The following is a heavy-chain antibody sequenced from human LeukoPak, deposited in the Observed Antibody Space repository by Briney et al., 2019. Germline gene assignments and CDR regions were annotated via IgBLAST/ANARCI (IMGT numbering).Heavy chain of an antibody. CDR1: GGSISSYY. J-gene: IGHJ4*02. CDR2: IYYSGST. Sequence: SETLSLTCTVSGGSISSYYWSWIRQPPGKGLEWIGYIYYSGSTNYNPSLKSRVTMSVDTSKNQFSLKLSSVTAADTAVYYCARERWELQEVWGQGTLVTVSS. CDR3: ARERWELQEV. D-gene: IGHD1-26*01. V-gene: IGHV4-59*12.